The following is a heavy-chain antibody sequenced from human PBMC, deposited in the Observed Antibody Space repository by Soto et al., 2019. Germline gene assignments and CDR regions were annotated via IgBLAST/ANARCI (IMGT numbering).Heavy chain of an antibody. CDR3: PTDDFAYYCLDQKDY. J-gene: IGHJ4*02. CDR2: ISGSGGNT. CDR1: GFKCVSHA. D-gene: IGHD3-10*01. V-gene: IGHV3-23*01. Sequence: PLRLWCAAVGFKCVSHAVRCIRQAQLKVLEWVSAISGSGGNTYYADCLKGRFTITRANSKNTRYREMNCLRDVDMTVYYCPTDDFAYYCLDQKDYWGQGTVVTVSS.